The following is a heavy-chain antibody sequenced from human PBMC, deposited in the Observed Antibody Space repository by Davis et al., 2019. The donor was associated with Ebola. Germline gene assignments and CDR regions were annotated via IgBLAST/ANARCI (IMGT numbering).Heavy chain of an antibody. CDR2: INHSGNT. CDR1: GGSISITYY. CDR3: ARDDLSGLIDS. V-gene: IGHV4-4*02. D-gene: IGHD1-26*01. Sequence: GSLRLSCTVSGGSISITYYWTWIRQTPGKGLEWSGEINHSGNTNYNPSLKSRVTISVDTSKNQFSLKLSSVTAADTAVYYCARDDLSGLIDSWGQGTLVTVSS. J-gene: IGHJ4*02.